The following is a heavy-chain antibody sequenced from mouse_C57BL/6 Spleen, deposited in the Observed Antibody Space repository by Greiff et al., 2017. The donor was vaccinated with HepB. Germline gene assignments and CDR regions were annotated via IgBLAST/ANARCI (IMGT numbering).Heavy chain of an antibody. CDR1: GYTFTDYN. CDR3: ARGGYYGSSYGGYFDY. Sequence: EVQLQQSGPELVKPGASVKIPCKASGYTFTDYNMDWVKQSHGKSLEWIGDINPNNGGTIYNQKFKGKATLTVDKASSTADMELRSLTSEDTAVYYCARGGYYGSSYGGYFDYWGQGTTLTVSS. CDR2: INPNNGGT. J-gene: IGHJ2*01. V-gene: IGHV1-18*01. D-gene: IGHD1-1*01.